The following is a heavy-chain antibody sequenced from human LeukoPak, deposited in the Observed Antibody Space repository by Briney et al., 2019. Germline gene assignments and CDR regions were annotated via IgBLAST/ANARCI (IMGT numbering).Heavy chain of an antibody. CDR2: ISYSGST. V-gene: IGHV4-59*01. J-gene: IGHJ3*02. CDR3: ARDPSHYYDSQDDAFDI. D-gene: IGHD3-22*01. CDR1: GGSLSPYY. Sequence: PSQTLSLTCTVSGGSLSPYYWSWIRQSPGKGLEWIGYISYSGSTNSHPSLKSRVTISVDMSKPQFYLELSSVTAADTAVYYCARDPSHYYDSQDDAFDIWGQGTMVTVSS.